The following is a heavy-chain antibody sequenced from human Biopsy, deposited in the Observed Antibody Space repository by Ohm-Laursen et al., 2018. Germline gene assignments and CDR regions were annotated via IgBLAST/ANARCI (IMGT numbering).Heavy chain of an antibody. CDR3: ARDIMNRIAGLVARSDVFDV. J-gene: IGHJ4*02. CDR1: GYAVTDYF. V-gene: IGHV1-2*02. Sequence: SVTVSCKGSGYAVTDYFLHWLRQAPGQGPEWMGWISPNSGGTNYAQKFQGRVTMTTDTSTSTVYLELRRLISDDTAVYYCARDIMNRIAGLVARSDVFDVWGQGTLVTVSS. D-gene: IGHD3-16*01. CDR2: ISPNSGGT.